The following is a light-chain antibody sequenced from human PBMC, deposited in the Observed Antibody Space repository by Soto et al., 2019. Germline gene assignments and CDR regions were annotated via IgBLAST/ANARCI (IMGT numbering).Light chain of an antibody. CDR2: AAS. J-gene: IGKJ4*01. CDR3: QQSHSTPLT. V-gene: IGKV1-39*01. Sequence: DLQMTQSPSFLSASVGDRVTITCRASQSISNFLNWYQQKPGKAPKLLIYAASSLQSGVPERFSGSGSGTDFTLTISSLQPEDFAAYFCQQSHSTPLTFGGGTKVAIK. CDR1: QSISNF.